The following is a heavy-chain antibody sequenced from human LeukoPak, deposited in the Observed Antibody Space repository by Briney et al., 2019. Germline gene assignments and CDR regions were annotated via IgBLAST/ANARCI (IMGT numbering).Heavy chain of an antibody. CDR1: GGSFSGYY. CDR2: INHSGST. V-gene: IGHV4-34*01. CDR3: ARRAIDSNGYVCYFDY. J-gene: IGHJ4*02. Sequence: PSETLSLTCAVYGGSFSGYYWSWIRQPPGKGLEWIGEINHSGSTNYNPSLKSRVTISVDTSKNQFSLKLSSVTAADTAVYYCARRAIDSNGYVCYFDYWGQGTLVTVSS. D-gene: IGHD3-22*01.